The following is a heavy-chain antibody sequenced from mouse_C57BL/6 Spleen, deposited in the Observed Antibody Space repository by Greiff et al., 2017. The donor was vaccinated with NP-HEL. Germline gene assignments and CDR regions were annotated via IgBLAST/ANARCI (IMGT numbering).Heavy chain of an antibody. CDR1: GFSLSTFGMG. J-gene: IGHJ3*01. Sequence: QVQLKESGPGILQPSQTLSLTCSFSGFSLSTFGMGVGWIRQPSGKGLEWLAHIWWDDDKYYNPALKSRLTISKDTSKNQVFLKIANVDTADTATYYCALPYGNYAAWFAYWGQGTLVTVSA. D-gene: IGHD2-1*01. CDR3: ALPYGNYAAWFAY. CDR2: IWWDDDK. V-gene: IGHV8-8*01.